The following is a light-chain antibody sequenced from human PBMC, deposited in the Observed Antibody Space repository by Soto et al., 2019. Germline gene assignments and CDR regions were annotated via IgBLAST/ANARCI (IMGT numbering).Light chain of an antibody. Sequence: QSVLTQPPSASGTPGQRVPISCSGSNSNLGSNTVTWYQQLPGTAPILLIYSNNQRSSGVPDRFSGSRSGTSGSLAISGLQSEDEADYYCATWDDRLNGYVFGSGTKVTVL. CDR3: ATWDDRLNGYV. V-gene: IGLV1-44*01. CDR2: SNN. CDR1: NSNLGSNT. J-gene: IGLJ1*01.